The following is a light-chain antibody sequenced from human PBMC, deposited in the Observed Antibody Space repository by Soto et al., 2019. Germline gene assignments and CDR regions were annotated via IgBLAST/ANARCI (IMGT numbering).Light chain of an antibody. J-gene: IGKJ4*01. CDR2: DAS. CDR1: QRISSY. CDR3: QQRSNWLT. V-gene: IGKV3-11*01. Sequence: EIMLTQSPATLSLSPRERANISSSDSQRISSYITWYKQKPGQAPRLLIYDASYRATGIPARFSGSGFGSDFTLTISSLEPEDFAVYYCQQRSNWLTFGGG.